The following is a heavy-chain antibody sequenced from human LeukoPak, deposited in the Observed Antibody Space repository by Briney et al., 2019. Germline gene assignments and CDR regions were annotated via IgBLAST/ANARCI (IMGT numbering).Heavy chain of an antibody. Sequence: ETLSLTCTVSGGSISSYYWSWIRQPPGKGLEWVSSISSSSSYIYYADSVKGRFTISRDNAKNSLYLQMNSLRAEDTAVYYCALSGSGYYNYWGQGTLVTVSS. CDR3: ALSGSGYYNY. V-gene: IGHV3-21*01. D-gene: IGHD3-3*01. J-gene: IGHJ4*02. CDR1: GGSISSYY. CDR2: ISSSSSYI.